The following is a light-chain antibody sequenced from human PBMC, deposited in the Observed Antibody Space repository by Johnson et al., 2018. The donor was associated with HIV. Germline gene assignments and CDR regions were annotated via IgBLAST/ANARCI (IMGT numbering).Light chain of an antibody. CDR2: DNN. CDR3: GTWDSSLNV. J-gene: IGLJ1*01. V-gene: IGLV1-51*01. CDR1: SSNIGNNY. Sequence: QSALTQPPSMSAAPGQRVTISCSGSSSNIGNNYVSWYQQVPGAAPKLLIYDNNKRPSGIPDRFSGSKSGTSATLGITGLQTGDEADYYCGTWDSSLNVFGTGTKVTVL.